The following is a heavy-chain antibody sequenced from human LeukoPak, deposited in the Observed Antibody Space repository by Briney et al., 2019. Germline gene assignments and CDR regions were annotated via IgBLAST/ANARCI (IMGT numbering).Heavy chain of an antibody. CDR3: ARVGIAAAGTTNYIDY. Sequence: SQTLSLTCAISGDSLSNNNVAWNWIRQSPSRGLEWLGRTYYRPKFNTDYAVSVKSRIAINSDTSKNQFSLQLNSVTPEDTAVYYCARVGIAAAGTTNYIDYWGQGTLVTVSS. V-gene: IGHV6-1*01. CDR1: GDSLSNNNVA. CDR2: TYYRPKFNT. D-gene: IGHD6-13*01. J-gene: IGHJ4*02.